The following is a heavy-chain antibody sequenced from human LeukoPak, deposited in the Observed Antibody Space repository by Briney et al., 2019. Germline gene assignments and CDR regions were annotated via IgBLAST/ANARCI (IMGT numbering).Heavy chain of an antibody. CDR2: IIHIFGTA. Sequence: SSVKVFWKASGGTFSSYAISWVRQAPGQGLEWMGGIIHIFGTANYAQKFQGRVTITADESTSTAYMELSILRSEDTAVYYCARGISLSSSWYDHYYYYGMDVWGQGTTVTVSS. J-gene: IGHJ6*02. CDR1: GGTFSSYA. CDR3: ARGISLSSSWYDHYYYYGMDV. V-gene: IGHV1-69*13. D-gene: IGHD6-13*01.